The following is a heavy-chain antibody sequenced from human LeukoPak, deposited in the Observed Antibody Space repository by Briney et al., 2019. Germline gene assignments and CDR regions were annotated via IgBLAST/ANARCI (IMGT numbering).Heavy chain of an antibody. D-gene: IGHD2-21*02. CDR3: ARALTQAQNWFDP. Sequence: SETLSLTCTVSGYSISSGYYWGWIRQPPGKGLEWIGSIYHSGSTYYNPSLKGRVTISVDTSKNQFSLKLSSVTAADTAVYYCARALTQAQNWFDPWGQGTLVTVSS. CDR2: IYHSGST. V-gene: IGHV4-38-2*02. J-gene: IGHJ5*02. CDR1: GYSISSGYY.